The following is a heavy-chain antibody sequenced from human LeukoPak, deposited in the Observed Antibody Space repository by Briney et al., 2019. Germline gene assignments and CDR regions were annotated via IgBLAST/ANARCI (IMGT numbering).Heavy chain of an antibody. CDR2: ITSSSSTI. CDR3: AQGDSSGYGYCPS. Sequence: GGSLRLSSAASGFTFSSYNMNWVRQAPGKGLEWVSSITSSSSTICYADSVKGRFTISRDNAKNSLYLQMDSLRAEDTAMYFCAQGDSSGYGYCPSWGQGTLVTVSS. J-gene: IGHJ5*02. V-gene: IGHV3-21*01. D-gene: IGHD3-22*01. CDR1: GFTFSSYN.